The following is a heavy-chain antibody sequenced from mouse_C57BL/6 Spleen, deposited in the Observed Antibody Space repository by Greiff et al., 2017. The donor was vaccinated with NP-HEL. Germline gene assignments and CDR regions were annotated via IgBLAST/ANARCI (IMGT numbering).Heavy chain of an antibody. CDR3: AREAHYYGSWFDY. J-gene: IGHJ2*01. CDR2: ISDGGSYT. V-gene: IGHV5-4*01. CDR1: GFTFSSYA. D-gene: IGHD1-1*01. Sequence: EVQVVESGGGLVKPGGSLKLSCAASGFTFSSYAMSWVRQTPEKRLEWVATISDGGSYTYYPDNVKGRFTISRDNAKNNLYLQMSHLKSEDTAMYYCAREAHYYGSWFDYWGQGTTLTVSS.